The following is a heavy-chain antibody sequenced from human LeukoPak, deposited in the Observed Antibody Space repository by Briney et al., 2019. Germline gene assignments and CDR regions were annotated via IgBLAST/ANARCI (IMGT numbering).Heavy chain of an antibody. CDR3: ARLYSSGWGYYFDS. CDR2: IYHSGST. V-gene: IGHV4-38-2*02. Sequence: SETLSLTCTVSGYSISSGYYWGWIRQPPGKGLEWIGSIYHSGSTYYNPYLKSRFTISVDTSKSQFSLKPSSVTAANTAVYYCARLYSSGWGYYFDSWGQGNLVTVSS. CDR1: GYSISSGYY. D-gene: IGHD6-19*01. J-gene: IGHJ4*02.